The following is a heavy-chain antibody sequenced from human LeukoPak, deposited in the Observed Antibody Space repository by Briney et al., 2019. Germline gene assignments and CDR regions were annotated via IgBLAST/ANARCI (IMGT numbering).Heavy chain of an antibody. CDR1: GGTFSSYA. J-gene: IGHJ2*01. D-gene: IGHD1-26*01. CDR3: ARDREELRIYWYFDL. CDR2: IIPILGIA. Sequence: ASVKVSCKASGGTFSSYAISWVRQAPGQGLEWMGRIIPILGIANYAQKFQGRVTITADKSTSTAYMELSSLRSEDTAVYYCARDREELRIYWYFDLWGRGTLVTVSS. V-gene: IGHV1-69*04.